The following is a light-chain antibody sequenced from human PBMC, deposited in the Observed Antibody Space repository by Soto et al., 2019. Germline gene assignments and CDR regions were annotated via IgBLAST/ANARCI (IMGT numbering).Light chain of an antibody. CDR2: EVS. J-gene: IGLJ3*02. CDR1: SSHVGGYNY. V-gene: IGLV2-14*01. Sequence: QSALTQPASVSGSPGQSILISCTGTSSHVGGYNYDSWYQHHPGKAPKLMIYEVSNRPSGVSNRFSGSKSGTSASLAISGLQSEDEAEYYCAAWDDSLNGWVFGGGTKVTVL. CDR3: AAWDDSLNGWV.